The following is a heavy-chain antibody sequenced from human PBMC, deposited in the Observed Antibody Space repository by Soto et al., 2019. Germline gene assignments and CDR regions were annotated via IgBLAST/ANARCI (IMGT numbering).Heavy chain of an antibody. CDR1: GGSISSSSYY. J-gene: IGHJ6*02. CDR2: IYYSGST. V-gene: IGHV4-39*01. D-gene: IGHD5-18*01. CDR3: ARMVGYSYGPYYYYYGRDV. Sequence: SETLSLTCTVSGGSISSSSYYWGWIRQPPGKGLEWIGSIYYSGSTYYNPSLKSRVTISVDTSKNQFSLKLSSVTAADTAVYYCARMVGYSYGPYYYYYGRDVWGQGTTVTVS.